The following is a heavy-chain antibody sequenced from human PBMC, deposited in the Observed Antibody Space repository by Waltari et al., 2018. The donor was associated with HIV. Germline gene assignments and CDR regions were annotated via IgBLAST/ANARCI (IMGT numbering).Heavy chain of an antibody. V-gene: IGHV4-34*02. J-gene: IGHJ5*02. Sequence: QVHLQQWGPGLVKPSEPLSLTCAVYGESFKSYYWSWIRQAPDKGLEWIGKIDHYGATDYNPSLKSRVTISVDTSKNQFSLRLTSVTAADTGTYYCAKGALMRWLHAPRHWFDPWGQGNLVTVSS. CDR3: AKGALMRWLHAPRHWFDP. CDR2: IDHYGAT. D-gene: IGHD5-12*01. CDR1: GESFKSYY.